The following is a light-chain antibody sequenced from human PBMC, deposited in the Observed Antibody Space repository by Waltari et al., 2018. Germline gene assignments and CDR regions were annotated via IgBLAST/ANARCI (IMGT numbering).Light chain of an antibody. Sequence: QAGLTQPPSVSRALRQTATLTCTGNSKDVGNQGVAWLQQHQGHPPKLLSYRDNRRPSGISERFSASRSGNTASLTITELQPEDEADYYCSTWDNSLKTYIFGTGTKVTVL. CDR2: RDN. CDR3: STWDNSLKTYI. CDR1: SKDVGNQG. V-gene: IGLV10-54*04. J-gene: IGLJ1*01.